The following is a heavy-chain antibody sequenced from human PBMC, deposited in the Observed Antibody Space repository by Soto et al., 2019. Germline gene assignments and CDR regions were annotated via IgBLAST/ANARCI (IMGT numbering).Heavy chain of an antibody. CDR2: INPNSGGT. CDR3: AKGSGSYYMDDWFDP. Sequence: QVQLVQSGAEVKKPGASVKVSCKASGYTFTGYYMHWVRQAPGQGLEWMGWINPNSGGTNYAQKVQGWVTMTRATSISTAYMELSRLRSDDTAVYYCAKGSGSYYMDDWFDPWGQGTLVTVSS. J-gene: IGHJ5*02. CDR1: GYTFTGYY. V-gene: IGHV1-2*04. D-gene: IGHD3-10*01.